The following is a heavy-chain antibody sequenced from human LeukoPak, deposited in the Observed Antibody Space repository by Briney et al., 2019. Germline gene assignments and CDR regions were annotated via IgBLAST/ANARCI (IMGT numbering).Heavy chain of an antibody. CDR2: ISYDGSNK. D-gene: IGHD6-19*01. CDR3: ASVGVAGGFYFDY. V-gene: IGHV3-30*03. Sequence: PGGSLRLSCAASGFTFSSYGMHWVRQAPGKGLEWVAVISYDGSNKYYADSVKGRFTISRDNSKNTLYLQMNSLRAEDTAVYYCASVGVAGGFYFDYWGQGTLVTVSS. CDR1: GFTFSSYG. J-gene: IGHJ4*02.